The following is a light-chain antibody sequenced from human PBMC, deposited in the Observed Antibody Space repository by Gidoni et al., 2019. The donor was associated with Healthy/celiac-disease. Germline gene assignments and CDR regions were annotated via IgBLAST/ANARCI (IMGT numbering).Light chain of an antibody. J-gene: IGLJ2*01. V-gene: IGLV3-1*01. CDR2: QDS. CDR1: KLGDKY. Sequence: SYELTQPPSVSVSPGQTASITCSGDKLGDKYACWYQQKPGQSPVLVIYQDSKRPSGIPERFSGSNSGNTATLTISGTQAMDEADYYCQAWDSSTGVFGGGTKLTVX. CDR3: QAWDSSTGV.